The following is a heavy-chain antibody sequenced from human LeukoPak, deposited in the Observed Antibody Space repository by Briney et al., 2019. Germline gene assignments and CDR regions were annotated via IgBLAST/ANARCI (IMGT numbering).Heavy chain of an antibody. D-gene: IGHD2-2*01. Sequence: GGSLRLSCAASGFTFSSYGMHWVRQAPGKGLEWVAFIRYGGSNKYYADSVKGRFTISRDNSKNTLYLQMNSLRAEDTAIYYCAKDQNIVVVPAATGGDYWGQGTLVTVSS. J-gene: IGHJ4*02. V-gene: IGHV3-30*02. CDR1: GFTFSSYG. CDR3: AKDQNIVVVPAATGGDY. CDR2: IRYGGSNK.